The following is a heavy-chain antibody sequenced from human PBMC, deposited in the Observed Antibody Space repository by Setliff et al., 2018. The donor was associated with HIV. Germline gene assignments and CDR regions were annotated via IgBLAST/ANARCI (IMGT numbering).Heavy chain of an antibody. V-gene: IGHV4-59*01. CDR2: IYYSGST. CDR3: ARGVNFDY. D-gene: IGHD3-3*01. Sequence: PSETLSLTCTVSGGSISSYYWSWIRQYPGKGLEWIGYIYYSGSTNYNPSLTSRVTISVDTSRNQFSLKLTSVTAADTAIYYCARGVNFDYWGQGTQVTVS. CDR1: GGSISSYY. J-gene: IGHJ4*02.